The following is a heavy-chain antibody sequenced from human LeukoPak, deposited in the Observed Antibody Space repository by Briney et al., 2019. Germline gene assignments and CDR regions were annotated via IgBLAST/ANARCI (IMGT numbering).Heavy chain of an antibody. CDR1: GGSFSGYY. CDR2: INHSGST. J-gene: IGHJ5*02. CDR3: ALLWFGESTYWFDP. Sequence: SETVSLTCAVYGGSFSGYYWSWIRQPPGKGLEWIGEINHSGSTNYNPSLKSRVTISVDTSKNQFSLKLSSVAAADTAVYYCALLWFGESTYWFDPWGQGTLVTVSS. D-gene: IGHD3-10*01. V-gene: IGHV4-34*01.